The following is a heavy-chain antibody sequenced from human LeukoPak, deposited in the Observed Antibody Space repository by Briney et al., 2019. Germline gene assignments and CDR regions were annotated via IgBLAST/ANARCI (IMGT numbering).Heavy chain of an antibody. J-gene: IGHJ4*02. Sequence: SETLSLTCAVYGGSFSGYYWSWIRQPPGKGLEWIGEINHSGSTNYNPSLKSRVIISIDTSSNQFSLRLNSMTAADTAVYYCARVLRAASWRSYDYWGQGSLVTVSS. V-gene: IGHV4-34*01. CDR3: ARVLRAASWRSYDY. D-gene: IGHD5-18*01. CDR2: INHSGST. CDR1: GGSFSGYY.